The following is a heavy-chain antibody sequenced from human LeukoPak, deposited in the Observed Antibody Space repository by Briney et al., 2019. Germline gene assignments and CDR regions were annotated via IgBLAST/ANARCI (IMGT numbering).Heavy chain of an antibody. J-gene: IGHJ6*04. CDR2: IKKDGSEK. D-gene: IGHD3-10*02. V-gene: IGHV3-7*01. CDR1: GFAFSSYW. Sequence: GGSLRLSCAASGFAFSSYWMSWVRQAPGKGLEWVANIKKDGSEKYYVDSVKGRFTISRDNAKNSLYLQMNSLRAEDTAVYYCAELGITMIGGVWGKGTTVTISS. CDR3: AELGITMIGGV.